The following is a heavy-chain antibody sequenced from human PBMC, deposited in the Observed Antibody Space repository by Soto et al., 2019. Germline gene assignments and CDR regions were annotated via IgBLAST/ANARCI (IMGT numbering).Heavy chain of an antibody. CDR3: ARIYPGGPYYYGMDV. CDR1: GFSLSTSGMC. CDR2: IDWDDDK. Sequence: SGPTLVNPTQTLTLTCTFSGFSLSTSGMCVSWIRQPPGKALEWLALIDWDDDKYYSTSLKTRLTISKDTSKNQVVLTMTNMDPVDTATYYCARIYPGGPYYYGMDVWGQGTTVTVSS. V-gene: IGHV2-70*01. J-gene: IGHJ6*02. D-gene: IGHD2-15*01.